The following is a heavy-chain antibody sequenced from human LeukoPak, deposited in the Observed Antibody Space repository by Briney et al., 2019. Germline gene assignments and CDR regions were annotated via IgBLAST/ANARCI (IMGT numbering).Heavy chain of an antibody. D-gene: IGHD7-27*01. J-gene: IGHJ3*02. Sequence: ASVKVSCKASGYTFTGYYMHWVRQAPGQGLEWMGWINPNSGGTNYAQKLQGRVTMTTDTSTSTAYMELRSLRSDDTAVYYCARKGGLGISRAFDIWGQGTMVTVSS. CDR1: GYTFTGYY. CDR2: INPNSGGT. CDR3: ARKGGLGISRAFDI. V-gene: IGHV1-2*02.